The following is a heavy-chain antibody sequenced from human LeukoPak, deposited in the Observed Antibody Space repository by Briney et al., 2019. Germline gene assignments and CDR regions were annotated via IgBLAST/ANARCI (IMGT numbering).Heavy chain of an antibody. D-gene: IGHD3-10*01. CDR3: AKALGPAIVRGVIDY. V-gene: IGHV3-9*01. Sequence: GRSLRLSCAASGFTFDDYAMHWVRQAPGKGLEWVSGISWNSGSIGYADSVKGRFTISRDNAKSTLYVQMNSLRAEDTAVYYCAKALGPAIVRGVIDYWGQGTLVTVSS. CDR2: ISWNSGSI. CDR1: GFTFDDYA. J-gene: IGHJ4*02.